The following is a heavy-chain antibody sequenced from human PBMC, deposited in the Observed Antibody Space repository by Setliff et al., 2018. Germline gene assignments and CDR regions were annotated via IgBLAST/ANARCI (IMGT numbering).Heavy chain of an antibody. D-gene: IGHD5-12*01. V-gene: IGHV1-2*02. CDR2: INPLSTAT. J-gene: IGHJ4*02. Sequence: ASVKVSCKASGYTFTDYYIHWVRQAPGQGLEWMGWINPLSTATKYAQRFQDRVAMTRDTSMNTAYMELMRLTSDDTALYYCARVARKSRPLSYLDKWGQGTQVTV. CDR1: GYTFTDYY. CDR3: ARVARKSRPLSYLDK.